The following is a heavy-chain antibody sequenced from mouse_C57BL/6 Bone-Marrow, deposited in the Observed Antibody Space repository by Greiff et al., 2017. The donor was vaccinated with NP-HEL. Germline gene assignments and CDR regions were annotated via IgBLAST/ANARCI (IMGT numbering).Heavy chain of an antibody. CDR1: GYTFTSYW. V-gene: IGHV1-53*01. Sequence: VQLQQPGTELVKPGASVKLSCKASGYTFTSYWMHWVKQRPGQGLEWIGNINPSNGGTNYNEKFKSKATLTVDKSSSTAYMQLSSLTSEDAAVYYCARRGVLGAYAMDYWGQGTSVTVSS. CDR2: INPSNGGT. CDR3: ARRGVLGAYAMDY. J-gene: IGHJ4*01. D-gene: IGHD3-3*01.